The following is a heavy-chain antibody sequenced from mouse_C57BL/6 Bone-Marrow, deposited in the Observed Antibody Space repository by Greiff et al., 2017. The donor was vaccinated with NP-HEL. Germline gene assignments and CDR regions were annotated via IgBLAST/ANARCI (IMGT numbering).Heavy chain of an antibody. D-gene: IGHD1-1*01. J-gene: IGHJ1*03. V-gene: IGHV1-69*01. Sequence: QVQLQQPGAELVMPGASVKLSCKASGYTFTSYWMHWVKQRPGQGLEWIGEIDPSDSYTNYNQKFKGKSTLTVDKSSSTAYMQLSSLTSEDSAVYYCARETTGVAGYFDVWGTGTTVTVSS. CDR3: ARETTGVAGYFDV. CDR1: GYTFTSYW. CDR2: IDPSDSYT.